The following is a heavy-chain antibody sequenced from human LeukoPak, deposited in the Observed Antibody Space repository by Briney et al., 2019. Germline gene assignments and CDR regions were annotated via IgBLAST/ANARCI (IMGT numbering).Heavy chain of an antibody. J-gene: IGHJ3*02. Sequence: PGRSLRLSCTASGFTLGDYAMSWVRQAPGKGLEWVGFIRSKAYGGTTEYAASVKGRFTISRDDSKSIAYLQMNSLKTEDTAVYYCTSDDAFDIWGQGTMVTVSS. CDR1: GFTLGDYA. CDR2: IRSKAYGGTT. CDR3: TSDDAFDI. V-gene: IGHV3-49*04.